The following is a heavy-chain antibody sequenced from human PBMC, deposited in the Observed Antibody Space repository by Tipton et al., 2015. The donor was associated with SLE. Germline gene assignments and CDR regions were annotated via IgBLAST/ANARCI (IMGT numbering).Heavy chain of an antibody. D-gene: IGHD6-13*01. CDR3: ARGEYSSSWYPFDY. Sequence: LRLSCTVSGGSISSSSYYWGWIRQPPGKGLEWIGSIYYSGSTYYNPSLKSRVTISVDTSKNQFSLKLSSVTAADTAVYYCARGEYSSSWYPFDYWGQGTLVTVSS. CDR1: GGSISSSSYY. V-gene: IGHV4-39*01. CDR2: IYYSGST. J-gene: IGHJ4*02.